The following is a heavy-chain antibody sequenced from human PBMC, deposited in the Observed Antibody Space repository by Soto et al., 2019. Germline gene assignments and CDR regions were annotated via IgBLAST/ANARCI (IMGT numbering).Heavy chain of an antibody. Sequence: SETLSLTCTVSGGSISSSSYYWGWIRQPPGKGLEWIGEINHSGSTNYNPSLKSRVTISVDTSKNQFSLKLSSVTAADTAVYYCARRKDSSALFYYYSYTDVWGKGTTVTVSS. CDR3: ARRKDSSALFYYYSYTDV. CDR2: INHSGST. J-gene: IGHJ6*03. V-gene: IGHV4-39*07. CDR1: GGSISSSSYY. D-gene: IGHD6-25*01.